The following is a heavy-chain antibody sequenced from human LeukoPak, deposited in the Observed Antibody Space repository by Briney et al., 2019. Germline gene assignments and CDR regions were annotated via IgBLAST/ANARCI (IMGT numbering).Heavy chain of an antibody. V-gene: IGHV4-30-2*01. D-gene: IGHD4-17*01. CDR1: GGSISSGGYS. CDR2: IYHSGST. Sequence: SQTLSLTCAVSGGSISSGGYSWSWIRQPPGKGLEWIGYIYHSGSTYYNPSLKSRVTISVDRSKNQFSLKLSSVTAADTAVYYCAGWTPYGDYGGAFDIWGQGTMVTVSS. J-gene: IGHJ3*02. CDR3: AGWTPYGDYGGAFDI.